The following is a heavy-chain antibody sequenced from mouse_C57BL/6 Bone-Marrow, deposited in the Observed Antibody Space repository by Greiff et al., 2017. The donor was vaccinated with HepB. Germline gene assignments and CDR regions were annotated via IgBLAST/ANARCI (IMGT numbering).Heavy chain of an antibody. Sequence: VQLQQSGPELVKPGASVKISCKASGYSFTSYYIHWVKQRPGQGLEWIGWIYPGSGNTKYNEKFKGKATLTADTSSSTAYMQLSSLTSEDSAVYYCARKGYYGSSWGYAMDYWGQGTSVTVSS. CDR1: GYSFTSYY. J-gene: IGHJ4*01. D-gene: IGHD1-1*01. V-gene: IGHV1-66*01. CDR2: IYPGSGNT. CDR3: ARKGYYGSSWGYAMDY.